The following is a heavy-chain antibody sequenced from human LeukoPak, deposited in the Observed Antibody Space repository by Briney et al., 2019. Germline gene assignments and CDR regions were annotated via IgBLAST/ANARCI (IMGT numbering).Heavy chain of an antibody. CDR3: ARDPLITYYYDSSGNHADWFDP. J-gene: IGHJ5*02. D-gene: IGHD3-22*01. Sequence: GGSLRLSCAASGFTFSSYNMNWVRQAPGKGLEWGSSIIIVIYIYYADSVKGRFTISRDNAKNSLYLQMNSLRAEDTAVYYCARDPLITYYYDSSGNHADWFDPWGQGTLVTVSS. V-gene: IGHV3-21*01. CDR1: GFTFSSYN. CDR2: IIIVIYI.